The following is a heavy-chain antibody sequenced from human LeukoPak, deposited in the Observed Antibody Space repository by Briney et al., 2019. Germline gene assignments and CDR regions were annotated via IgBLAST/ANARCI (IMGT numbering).Heavy chain of an antibody. CDR2: IRPFSGGT. CDR1: GYTFTDYY. V-gene: IGHV1-2*02. J-gene: IGHJ4*02. D-gene: IGHD1-26*01. CDR3: TRSRESREFDS. Sequence: GASVKVSCKASGYTFTDYYIHWVRQAPGQGLEWMAWIRPFSGGTRYAQKFQDRVTLTRGTSISTAYMDLSRLTSDDTAVYFCTRSRESREFDSWGQGTLVTVSS.